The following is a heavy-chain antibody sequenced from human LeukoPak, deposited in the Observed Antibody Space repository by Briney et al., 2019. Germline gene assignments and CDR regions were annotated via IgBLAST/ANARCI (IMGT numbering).Heavy chain of an antibody. D-gene: IGHD3-3*01. CDR3: AKDGLSINIFGLLSRFYFDF. CDR2: ISGDGYSK. V-gene: IGHV3-43*02. Sequence: GGSLRLSCAASGFSLNDYAIHWVRQTPGKGLEWVALISGDGYSKNYADSVKGRFTISRDKKKGSLYLLMNSLRTEDTAFHCSAKDGLSINIFGLLSRFYFDFWGRGTQVTVSS. CDR1: GFSLNDYA. J-gene: IGHJ4*02.